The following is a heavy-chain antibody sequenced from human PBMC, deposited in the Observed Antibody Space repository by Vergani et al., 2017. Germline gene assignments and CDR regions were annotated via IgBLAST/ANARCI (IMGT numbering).Heavy chain of an antibody. CDR2: IIPILGIA. J-gene: IGHJ5*02. Sequence: QVQLVQSGAEVKKPGSSVKVSCKASGGTFSSYTISWVRQAPGQGLEWMGRIIPILGIANYAQKFQGRVTITADESTSIVYMELSSLRSEDTAVYYCAKRITMVRGVIAYESWFDPWGQGTLVTVSS. D-gene: IGHD3-10*01. CDR3: AKRITMVRGVIAYESWFDP. V-gene: IGHV1-69*02. CDR1: GGTFSSYT.